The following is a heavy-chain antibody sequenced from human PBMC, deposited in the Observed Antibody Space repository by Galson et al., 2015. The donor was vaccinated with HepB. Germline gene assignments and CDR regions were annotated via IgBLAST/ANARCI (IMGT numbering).Heavy chain of an antibody. V-gene: IGHV3-23*01. Sequence: SLRLSCAASGFTFSSYAMSWVRQAPGKGLEWVSAISGSGGSTYYADSVKGRFTISRDNSKNTLYLQMNSLRAEDTAVYYCAKEYGDFWVRGSWDAFDIWGQGTMVTVSS. D-gene: IGHD4-17*01. CDR2: ISGSGGST. J-gene: IGHJ3*02. CDR3: AKEYGDFWVRGSWDAFDI. CDR1: GFTFSSYA.